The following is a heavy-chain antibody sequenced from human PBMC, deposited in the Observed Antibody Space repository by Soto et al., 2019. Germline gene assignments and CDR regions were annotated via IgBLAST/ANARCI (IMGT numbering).Heavy chain of an antibody. CDR2: IYYSGST. D-gene: IGHD5-18*01. V-gene: IGHV4-39*01. J-gene: IGHJ3*02. CDR1: GGSISSSSDY. Sequence: SETLSLTCTVSGGSISSSSDYWGWIRQPPGKGLEWIGSIYYSGSTYYHPSLKSRVTISVDTSKNQFSLKLNSVTAADTAVYYCARTGYSYGDEAFDIWGQGTMVT. CDR3: ARTGYSYGDEAFDI.